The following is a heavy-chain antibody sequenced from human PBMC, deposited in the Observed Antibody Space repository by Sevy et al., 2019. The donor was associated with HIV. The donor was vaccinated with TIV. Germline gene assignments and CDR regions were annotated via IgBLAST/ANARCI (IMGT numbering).Heavy chain of an antibody. CDR3: GKVSIFGVGGFYDY. CDR1: GFSFSTYA. CDR2: ISGSGTST. Sequence: GGSLRLSCAASGFSFSTYAMTWVRQAPGKGLEWVSGISGSGTSTYYTDSVKDRFTISRDNSKNTVYLQMNNLSAEDTAVYYCGKVSIFGVGGFYDYWGQRTLVTVSS. D-gene: IGHD3-3*01. V-gene: IGHV3-23*01. J-gene: IGHJ4*02.